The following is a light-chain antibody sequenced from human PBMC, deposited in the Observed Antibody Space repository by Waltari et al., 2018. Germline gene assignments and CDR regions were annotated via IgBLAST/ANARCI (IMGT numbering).Light chain of an antibody. CDR1: NIGSRS. Sequence: SYVLAQPPSVSVAPGQTARITCGINNIGSRSVHWCQQRPGQAPVVVIYYDTDRPSGIPGGFSGSNSGDTATLTISRVEAGDEADYYCQVWDSSRAQVLFGGGTRLTVL. CDR2: YDT. V-gene: IGLV3-21*04. J-gene: IGLJ3*02. CDR3: QVWDSSRAQVL.